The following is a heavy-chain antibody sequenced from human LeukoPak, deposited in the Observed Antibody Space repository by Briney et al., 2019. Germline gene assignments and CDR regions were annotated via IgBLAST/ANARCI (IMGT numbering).Heavy chain of an antibody. Sequence: GVLSLSCAASGFTFSSYAMSWVRQAPGKGLEWVSAISGSGGSTYYADSVKGRFTISRDNSKNTLYLQMNSLRAEDTAVYYCAKDQDGDYVATIFGSWGQGTLVTVSS. CDR2: ISGSGGST. CDR1: GFTFSSYA. D-gene: IGHD4-17*01. V-gene: IGHV3-23*01. J-gene: IGHJ4*02. CDR3: AKDQDGDYVATIFGS.